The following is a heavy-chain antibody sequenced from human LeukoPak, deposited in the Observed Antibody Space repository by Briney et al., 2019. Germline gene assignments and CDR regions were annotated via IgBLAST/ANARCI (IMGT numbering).Heavy chain of an antibody. J-gene: IGHJ5*02. Sequence: ASVKVSCKASGYTFTSYDINWVRQATGQGLEWMGWMNPNSGNTGYAQKFQGRVTITRNISISTAYMELSSLRSEDTAVYYCARDGEGQNWFDPWGQGTLVTVSS. D-gene: IGHD5-24*01. CDR1: GYTFTSYD. V-gene: IGHV1-8*03. CDR3: ARDGEGQNWFDP. CDR2: MNPNSGNT.